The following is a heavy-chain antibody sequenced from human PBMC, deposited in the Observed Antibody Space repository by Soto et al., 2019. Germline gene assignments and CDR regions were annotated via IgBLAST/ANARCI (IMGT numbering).Heavy chain of an antibody. CDR3: ARVGYSSAWLLNY. CDR2: INSDGSST. CDR1: GFAFSSYW. V-gene: IGHV3-74*01. D-gene: IGHD6-25*01. Sequence: PGGSLRPSCAASGFAFSSYWMHWVRQAPRKGLVWVSRINSDGSSTTYADSVKGRFTISRDNAKNTLYLQMNSLRAEDTAVYYCARVGYSSAWLLNYWGQGTLVTVSS. J-gene: IGHJ4*02.